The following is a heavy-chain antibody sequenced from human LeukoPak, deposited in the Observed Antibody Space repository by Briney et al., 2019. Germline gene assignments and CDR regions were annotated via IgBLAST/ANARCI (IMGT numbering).Heavy chain of an antibody. V-gene: IGHV5-51*01. J-gene: IGHJ4*02. D-gene: IGHD1-26*01. CDR2: IYPGDSDT. CDR1: GCSFTSYW. Sequence: GESLKISCKGSGCSFTSYWIGWVRQLPGKGLEWMGIIYPGDSDTIYSPSFQGQVTISADKSISTAYLQWSSLKASDTAMYYCARHVDSGTYYFQYWGQGTLVTVSP. CDR3: ARHVDSGTYYFQY.